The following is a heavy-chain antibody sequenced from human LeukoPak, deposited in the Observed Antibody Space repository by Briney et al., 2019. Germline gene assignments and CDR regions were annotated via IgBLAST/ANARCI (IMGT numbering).Heavy chain of an antibody. J-gene: IGHJ6*02. CDR2: INSDGSST. CDR1: GFTFRTYW. D-gene: IGHD4-17*01. V-gene: IGHV3-74*01. Sequence: GGSLRLSCAASGFTFRTYWMHWVRQAPGKGLVWVSRINSDGSSTSYADSVKGRFTISRDNAKNTLYLQMNSLRAEDTAVYYCAREDGDYENYYYYGMDVWGQGTTVTVSS. CDR3: AREDGDYENYYYYGMDV.